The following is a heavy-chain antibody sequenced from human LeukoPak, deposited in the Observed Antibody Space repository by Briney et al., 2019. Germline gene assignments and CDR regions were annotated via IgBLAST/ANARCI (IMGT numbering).Heavy chain of an antibody. D-gene: IGHD3-22*01. V-gene: IGHV1-2*06. J-gene: IGHJ4*02. CDR3: ATYYSDTSARD. CDR2: INPNSGGT. CDR1: GHTFTAYY. Sequence: GASVKVSCKASGHTFTAYYMFWVRQPPGQGLEWMGRINPNSGGTNYAPKFQGRVTMTRDTSISTAYMELSGLTSDDTAVYFCATYYSDTSARDWGQGTLVTVSS.